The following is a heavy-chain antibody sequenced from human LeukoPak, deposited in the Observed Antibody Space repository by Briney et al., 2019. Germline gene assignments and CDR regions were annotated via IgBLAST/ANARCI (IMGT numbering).Heavy chain of an antibody. CDR1: GGSVSSYY. CDR2: IYYSGST. D-gene: IGHD4-17*01. J-gene: IGHJ4*02. V-gene: IGHV4-59*06. CDR3: ARGYDYGDPYYFDY. Sequence: PSETLSLTCTVSGGSVSSYYWSWIRQPPGKGLEWIGYIYYSGSTYYNPSLKSRVTISVDTSKNQFSLKLSSVTAADTAVYYCARGYDYGDPYYFDYWGQGTLVTVSS.